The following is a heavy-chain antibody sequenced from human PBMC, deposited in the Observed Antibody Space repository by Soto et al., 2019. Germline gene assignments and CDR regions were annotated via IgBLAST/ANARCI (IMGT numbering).Heavy chain of an antibody. V-gene: IGHV3-7*01. J-gene: IGHJ4*02. CDR2: INQDGSEK. CDR3: SRSLDY. Sequence: GGSLRLSCAASGFTFSSYWMDWVRQAPGKGLEWVANINQDGSEKNYVDSVKGRLTISRDNARNSLYLQMSSLTAEDSALYYCSRSLDYWGQGALVTVSS. CDR1: GFTFSSYW.